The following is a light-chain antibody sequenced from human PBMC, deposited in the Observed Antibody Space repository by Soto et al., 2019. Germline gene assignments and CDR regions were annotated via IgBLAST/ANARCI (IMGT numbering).Light chain of an antibody. CDR2: KAS. CDR1: QSISAW. J-gene: IGKJ1*01. Sequence: DIQMTQSPSTLSASVGDRVTITCRASQSISAWLAWYQQKXXXXPKLLIYKASSLESGVPSRFSGSGSGTEFTLTISSLQPDDFATYYCQQYNNYGSWTFGQGTKVEIK. V-gene: IGKV1-5*03. CDR3: QQYNNYGSWT.